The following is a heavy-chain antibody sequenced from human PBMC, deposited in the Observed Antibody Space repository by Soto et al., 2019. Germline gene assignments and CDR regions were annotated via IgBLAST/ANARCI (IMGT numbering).Heavy chain of an antibody. J-gene: IGHJ2*01. V-gene: IGHV4-59*12. D-gene: IGHD4-17*01. CDR3: ARGHGDYFWYFDL. CDR1: GGSISSYY. Sequence: SETLSLTCTVSGGSISSYYWSWIRQPPGKGLEWIGYIYYSGSTNYNPSLKSRVTISVDTSKNQFSLKLSSVTAADTAVYYCARGHGDYFWYFDLWGRGTLVTVSS. CDR2: IYYSGST.